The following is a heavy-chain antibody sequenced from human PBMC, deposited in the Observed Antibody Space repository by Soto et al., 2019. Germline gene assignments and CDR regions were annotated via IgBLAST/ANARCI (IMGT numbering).Heavy chain of an antibody. CDR2: VFHTGNT. Sequence: QVQMQESGPGLVKPSGTLSLTCTVSGDSMTRSVWWTWVRQPPGKGLEWIGEVFHTGNTNYNTSLKSLVTMSVDKSTNEFSLKVTSVTAADTAIYYCARKAWVRFDYWGQGARVTVSS. J-gene: IGHJ4*02. CDR3: ARKAWVRFDY. V-gene: IGHV4-4*02. D-gene: IGHD7-27*01. CDR1: GDSMTRSVW.